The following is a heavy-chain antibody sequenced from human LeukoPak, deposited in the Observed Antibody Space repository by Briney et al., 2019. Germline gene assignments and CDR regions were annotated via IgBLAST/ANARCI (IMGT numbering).Heavy chain of an antibody. Sequence: PSQTLSLTCTVSGGSISSGGYYWSWIRQHPGKGLEWIGYIYYSGSTYYNPSLKSRVTISADTSKNQFSLKLSSVTAADTAVYYCARDADDSSGYYRFDYWGQGTLVTVSS. J-gene: IGHJ4*02. V-gene: IGHV4-31*03. D-gene: IGHD3-22*01. CDR2: IYYSGST. CDR1: GGSISSGGYY. CDR3: ARDADDSSGYYRFDY.